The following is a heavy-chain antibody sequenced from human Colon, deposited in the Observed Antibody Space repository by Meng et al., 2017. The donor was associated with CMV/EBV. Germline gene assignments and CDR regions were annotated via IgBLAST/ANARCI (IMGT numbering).Heavy chain of an antibody. CDR1: GFAFADYA. J-gene: IGHJ6*02. Sequence: GESLKISCASSGFAFADYAMSWVRQAPGKGLEWVGFIRSKRYTGTAVNAASLTDRVTISRDDSKGIAYLQINSLRAEDTAVYFCTRVSPRRVWNYYYAMDVWGRGTTVTVSS. CDR2: IRSKRYTGTA. V-gene: IGHV3-49*04. CDR3: TRVSPRRVWNYYYAMDV. D-gene: IGHD1-1*01.